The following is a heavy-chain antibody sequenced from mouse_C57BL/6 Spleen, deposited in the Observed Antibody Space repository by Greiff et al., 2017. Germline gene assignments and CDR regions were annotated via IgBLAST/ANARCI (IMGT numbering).Heavy chain of an antibody. D-gene: IGHD1-1*01. CDR3: TRAPNYYPYFDY. J-gene: IGHJ2*01. V-gene: IGHV5-9-1*02. Sequence: DVKLVESGEGLVKPGGSLKLSCAASGFTFSSYAMSWVRQTPEKRLEWVAYISSGGDYTYYADTVKGRFTISIDNARNTLYLQMSSLKSEDTAMYYCTRAPNYYPYFDYWGQGTTLTVSS. CDR2: ISSGGDYT. CDR1: GFTFSSYA.